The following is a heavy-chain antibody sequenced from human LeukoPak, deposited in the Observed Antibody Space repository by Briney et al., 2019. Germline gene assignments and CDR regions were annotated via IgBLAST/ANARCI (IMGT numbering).Heavy chain of an antibody. V-gene: IGHV3-74*01. Sequence: GGSLRLSCVASGFSLSGYWMYWVRQAPGKGLVWASRISPTGSTTSYADSVKGRFTVSRDNAKNTLYLQVNNLRAEDTAVYYCARGPNSNWSGLDFWGQGTLLTVSS. CDR3: ARGPNSNWSGLDF. CDR2: ISPTGSTT. CDR1: GFSLSGYW. D-gene: IGHD6-6*01. J-gene: IGHJ4*02.